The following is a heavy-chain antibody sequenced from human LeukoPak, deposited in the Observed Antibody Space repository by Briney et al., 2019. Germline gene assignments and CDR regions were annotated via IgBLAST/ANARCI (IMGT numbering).Heavy chain of an antibody. CDR2: IYHSGST. D-gene: IGHD3-22*01. V-gene: IGHV4-30-2*01. J-gene: IGHJ4*02. Sequence: SETLSLTCAVSGGSISSGGYSWSWIRQPPGKGLEWIGYIYHSGSTYYNPSLKSRVTISVDWSKNQFSLKLSSVTAADTAVYYCARVAPVMIVDYWGQGTLVTVSS. CDR3: ARVAPVMIVDY. CDR1: GGSISSGGYS.